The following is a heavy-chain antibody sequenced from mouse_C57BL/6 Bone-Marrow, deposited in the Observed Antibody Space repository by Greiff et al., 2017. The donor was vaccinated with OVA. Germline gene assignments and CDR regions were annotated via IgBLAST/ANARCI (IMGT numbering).Heavy chain of an antibody. CDR3: ARGAGSSYEDY. CDR2: IYPGDGDT. V-gene: IGHV1-80*01. CDR1: GYAFSSYW. D-gene: IGHD1-1*01. J-gene: IGHJ2*01. Sequence: QVQLKESGAELVKPGASVKISCKASGYAFSSYWMNWVKQRPGKGLEWIGQIYPGDGDTNYNGKFKGKATLTADKSSSTAYMQLSSLTSEDSAVYFCARGAGSSYEDYWGQGTTLTVSS.